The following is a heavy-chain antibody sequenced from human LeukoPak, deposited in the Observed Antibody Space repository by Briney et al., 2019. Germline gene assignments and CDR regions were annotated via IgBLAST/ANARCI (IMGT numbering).Heavy chain of an antibody. V-gene: IGHV4-34*01. Sequence: SETLSLTCAVYGGSFSGYYWSWIRQPPGKGLEWIGEINHSGSTNYNPSLKSRVTISVDTSKNQFSLKLSSVTAADTAVYYCARDHGYYDTLIGSNFDYWGQGTLVTVSS. J-gene: IGHJ4*02. CDR1: GGSFSGYY. CDR3: ARDHGYYDTLIGSNFDY. CDR2: INHSGST. D-gene: IGHD3-22*01.